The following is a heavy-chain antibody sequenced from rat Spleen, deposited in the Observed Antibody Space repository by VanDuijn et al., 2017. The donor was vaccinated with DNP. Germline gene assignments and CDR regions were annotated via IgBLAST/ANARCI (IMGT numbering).Heavy chain of an antibody. Sequence: QVQLQQSGAELAKPGSSVKISCKASGYTFTSYYISWIKKATGRGLEYIGYINTGSGGTNYNEKFKGKATLTVDKSSSTAFMQLSSLTPDDSAVYYCARRAPTRDYAMDAWGQGTSVTVSS. CDR1: GYTFTSYY. CDR2: INTGSGGT. CDR3: ARRAPTRDYAMDA. V-gene: IGHV1-43*01. J-gene: IGHJ4*01. D-gene: IGHD1-4*01.